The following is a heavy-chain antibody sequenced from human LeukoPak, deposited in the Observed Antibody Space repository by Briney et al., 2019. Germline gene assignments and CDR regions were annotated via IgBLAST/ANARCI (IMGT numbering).Heavy chain of an antibody. CDR3: ARRPTLITIFGVVTPAPLDY. CDR1: GYTFTNYD. J-gene: IGHJ4*02. Sequence: GASVKVSCKASGYTFTNYDINWVRQATGQGLEWMGWMNPNSGNTGYAQKFQGRVTITRNTSISTAYMGLSSLRSEDTAVYYCARRPTLITIFGVVTPAPLDYWGQGTLVTVSS. CDR2: MNPNSGNT. D-gene: IGHD3-3*01. V-gene: IGHV1-8*03.